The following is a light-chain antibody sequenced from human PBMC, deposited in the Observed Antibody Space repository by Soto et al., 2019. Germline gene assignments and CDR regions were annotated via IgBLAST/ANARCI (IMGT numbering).Light chain of an antibody. Sequence: EIEMTQSPATLSVSPGERATLSCRASQSVSSNLAWYQQKPGQAPRLLIYGASTRATGIPARFSGSGSGTEFTLTISSLQSEDFAVYYCQQYNNWPPTFGQGTRLEI. V-gene: IGKV3-15*01. J-gene: IGKJ5*01. CDR3: QQYNNWPPT. CDR2: GAS. CDR1: QSVSSN.